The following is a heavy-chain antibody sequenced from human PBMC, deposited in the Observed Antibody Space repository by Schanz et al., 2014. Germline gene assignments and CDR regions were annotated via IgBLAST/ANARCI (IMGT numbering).Heavy chain of an antibody. Sequence: VQLVESGGGLVKPGGSLRLSCAASGFTFSDYYMSWVRQAPGKGLEWVANIKKDGSEKYYVDSVKGRFTISRDNAKNSLFLQMNSLRPEDTAVYYCVRDSFFAFDYWGQGTLVTVSS. J-gene: IGHJ4*02. V-gene: IGHV3-7*01. CDR1: GFTFSDYY. CDR3: VRDSFFAFDY. CDR2: IKKDGSEK. D-gene: IGHD3-3*01.